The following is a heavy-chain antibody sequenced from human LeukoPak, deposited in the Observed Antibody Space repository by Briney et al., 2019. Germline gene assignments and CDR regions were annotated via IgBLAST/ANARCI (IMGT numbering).Heavy chain of an antibody. D-gene: IGHD3-22*01. V-gene: IGHV4-61*02. CDR2: IYISGST. J-gene: IGHJ5*02. CDR1: GGSISSASYY. CDR3: ARDTYYYDSSGPTNWFDP. Sequence: SETLSLTCTVSGGSISSASYYWSWIRQPAGKGLEWIGRIYISGSTNYNPSLKSRVTISVDTSKNQFSLKLSSVTAADTAVYYCARDTYYYDSSGPTNWFDPWGQGTLVTVSS.